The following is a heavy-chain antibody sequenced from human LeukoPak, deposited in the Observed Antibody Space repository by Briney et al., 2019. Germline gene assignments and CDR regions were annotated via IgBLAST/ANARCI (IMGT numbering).Heavy chain of an antibody. D-gene: IGHD2-2*01. Sequence: QSGGSLRLSCAASGLTFSSYAMSWVRQAPGKGLEWVSAISGSGGSTYYADSVKGRFTISRDNSKNTLYLQMNSLRAEDTAVYYCAISHDYIVVVPAAMGYWGQGTLVTVSS. CDR2: ISGSGGST. CDR1: GLTFSSYA. CDR3: AISHDYIVVVPAAMGY. V-gene: IGHV3-23*01. J-gene: IGHJ4*02.